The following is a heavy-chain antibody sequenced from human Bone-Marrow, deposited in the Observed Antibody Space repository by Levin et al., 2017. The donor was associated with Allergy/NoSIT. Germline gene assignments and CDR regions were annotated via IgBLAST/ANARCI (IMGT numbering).Heavy chain of an antibody. J-gene: IGHJ4*02. Sequence: GGSLRLSCAASGFTVSNNYMTWVRQAPGKGLEWVSLIYSGGSTYYADSVKGRFTISRDSSKNTLYLQMNSLRAEDTAVYYCARNVPVTGLGYWGRGTLVTVSS. V-gene: IGHV3-53*01. CDR3: ARNVPVTGLGY. CDR2: IYSGGST. D-gene: IGHD1-14*01. CDR1: GFTVSNNY.